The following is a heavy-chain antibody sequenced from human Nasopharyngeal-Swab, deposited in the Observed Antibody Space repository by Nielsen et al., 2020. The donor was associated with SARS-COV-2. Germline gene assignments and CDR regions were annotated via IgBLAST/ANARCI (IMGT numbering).Heavy chain of an antibody. Sequence: GGSLRLSCAASGFTFSTYWMSWVRQAPGNGLEWVANIKQDGRETYYVGSVRGRFTIFRDNADNSLYLRMNSLRAEDTALYYCARDLGYVSPGGYFYYQGMDVWGPGTTVTVSS. V-gene: IGHV3-7*01. D-gene: IGHD6-13*01. CDR2: IKQDGRET. CDR1: GFTFSTYW. J-gene: IGHJ6*02. CDR3: ARDLGYVSPGGYFYYQGMDV.